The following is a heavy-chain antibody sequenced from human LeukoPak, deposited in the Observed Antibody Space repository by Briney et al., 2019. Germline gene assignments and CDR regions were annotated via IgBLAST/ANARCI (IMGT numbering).Heavy chain of an antibody. D-gene: IGHD3-22*01. V-gene: IGHV1-2*02. CDR1: GYTFTGYY. CDR3: ARGRPYYYDSRWGFDY. Sequence: ASVKVSCKASGYTFTGYYMHWVRQAPGQGLEWMGWINPNSGGTNYAQKFQGGVTMTRDTSISTAYMELSRLRSDDTAVYYCARGRPYYYDSRWGFDYWGQGTLVTVSS. CDR2: INPNSGGT. J-gene: IGHJ4*02.